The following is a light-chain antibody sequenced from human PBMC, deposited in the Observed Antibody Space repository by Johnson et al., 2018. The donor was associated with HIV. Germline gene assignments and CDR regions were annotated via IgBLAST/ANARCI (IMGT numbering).Light chain of an antibody. J-gene: IGLJ1*01. CDR3: GTWDSSLNAYV. CDR2: DNN. Sequence: QSVLTQPPSVSAAPGQKVTISCSGSSSDMGNYAVSWYQQLPGTAPKLLIYDNNKRHSGIPDRFSGSKSGTSATLGITGLQTGDEADYYCGTWDSSLNAYVFGAATKVAVL. CDR1: SSDMGNYA. V-gene: IGLV1-51*01.